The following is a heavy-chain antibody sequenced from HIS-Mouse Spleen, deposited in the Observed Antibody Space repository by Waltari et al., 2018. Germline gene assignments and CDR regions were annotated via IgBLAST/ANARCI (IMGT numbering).Heavy chain of an antibody. CDR3: AREIPYSSSWYDWYFDL. CDR2: IYYSGST. Sequence: QVQLQQWGAGLLKPSETLSLTCAVYGRSSSGYYWSWIRQPPGKGLEWIGSIYYSGSTYYNPSLKSRVTISVDTSKNQFSLKLSSVTAADTAVYYCAREIPYSSSWYDWYFDLWGRGTLVTVSS. V-gene: IGHV4-34*01. CDR1: GRSSSGYY. D-gene: IGHD6-13*01. J-gene: IGHJ2*01.